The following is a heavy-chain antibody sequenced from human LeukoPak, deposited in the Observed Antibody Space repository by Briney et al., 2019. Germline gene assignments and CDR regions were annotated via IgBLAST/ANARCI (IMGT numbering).Heavy chain of an antibody. Sequence: GGSLRLSCAASGFTFSSYGMYWVRQAPGKGLEWVAVIWYDGSNKYYADSVKGRFTISRDNSKNTLYLQMNSLRAEDTAVYYCARGAGYSSAGTAFDYWGQGSLVTVSS. CDR2: IWYDGSNK. CDR3: ARGAGYSSAGTAFDY. D-gene: IGHD6-25*01. V-gene: IGHV3-33*01. CDR1: GFTFSSYG. J-gene: IGHJ4*02.